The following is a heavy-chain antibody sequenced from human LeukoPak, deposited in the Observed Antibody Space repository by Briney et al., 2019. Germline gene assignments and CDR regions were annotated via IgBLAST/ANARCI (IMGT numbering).Heavy chain of an antibody. CDR2: IRSKAYGGTT. J-gene: IGHJ4*02. V-gene: IGHV3-49*03. D-gene: IGHD5-18*01. CDR3: TKYSGRIDY. Sequence: GGSLRLSCTSSGFTFGDYAMSWFRQAPGKGLEWVAFIRSKAYGGTTEYAASVKGGFTISRDDSKSIAYLQMNSLKTEDTAVYYCTKYSGRIDYWGQGTLVTVSS. CDR1: GFTFGDYA.